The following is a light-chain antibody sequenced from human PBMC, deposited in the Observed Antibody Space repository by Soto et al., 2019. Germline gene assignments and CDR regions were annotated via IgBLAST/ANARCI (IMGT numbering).Light chain of an antibody. CDR2: GAS. J-gene: IGKJ2*01. CDR3: QQSYTIPFT. CDR1: QSISTY. Sequence: DIPMTQSPSSLSASVGDRVTITCRASQSISTYLNWYQQKPGKAPNLLIYGASSLQSGVPSRFSGSGSGADFTLTISSLQPEDFATYYCQQSYTIPFTFGQGTKLDIK. V-gene: IGKV1-39*01.